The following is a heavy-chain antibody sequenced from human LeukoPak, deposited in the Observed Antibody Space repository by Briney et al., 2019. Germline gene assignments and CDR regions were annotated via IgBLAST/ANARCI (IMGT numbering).Heavy chain of an antibody. CDR3: AKGQMATIPWYFDI. J-gene: IGHJ2*01. CDR2: ISWNSGSI. CDR1: GFPFSSYW. Sequence: GGSLRLSCAASGFPFSSYWVSWVRQAPGKGLEWVSGISWNSGSIGYADSVKGRFTISRDNDKNSLYMQVNSLRAEDTALYYCAKGQMATIPWYFDIWGRGTLVTVSS. V-gene: IGHV3-9*01. D-gene: IGHD5-24*01.